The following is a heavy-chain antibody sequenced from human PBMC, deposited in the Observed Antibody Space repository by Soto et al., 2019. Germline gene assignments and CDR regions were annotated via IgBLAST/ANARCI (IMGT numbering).Heavy chain of an antibody. Sequence: GESLKISCQGSGYRFTSYWIGWVRQMPGKGLEWMGIIYPGDSDTRYSPSFQGQVTISADKSISTAYLQWSSLKASDTAMYYCARFSAVAGTDYYYGMDVWGQGTTVTVS. D-gene: IGHD6-19*01. CDR1: GYRFTSYW. J-gene: IGHJ6*02. CDR2: IYPGDSDT. CDR3: ARFSAVAGTDYYYGMDV. V-gene: IGHV5-51*01.